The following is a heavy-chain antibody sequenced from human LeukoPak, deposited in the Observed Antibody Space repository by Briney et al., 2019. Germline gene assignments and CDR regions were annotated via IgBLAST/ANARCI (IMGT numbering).Heavy chain of an antibody. CDR2: IKQDGSEK. Sequence: GGSLRLSCTASGFIFGEYAMTWVRQAPGKGLEWVANIKQDGSEKYYVDSVKGRFTISRDNSKNTLYLQMNSLRAEDTAVYYCAKDSLDGYDDYWGQGTLVTVSS. CDR3: AKDSLDGYDDY. CDR1: GFIFGEYA. V-gene: IGHV3-7*01. D-gene: IGHD5-12*01. J-gene: IGHJ4*02.